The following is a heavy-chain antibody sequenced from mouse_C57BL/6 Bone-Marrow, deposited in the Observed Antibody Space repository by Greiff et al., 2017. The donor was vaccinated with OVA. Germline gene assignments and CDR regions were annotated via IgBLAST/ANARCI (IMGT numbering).Heavy chain of an antibody. D-gene: IGHD1-1*01. J-gene: IGHJ2*01. CDR2: INPNNGGT. Sequence: VQLQQSGPELVKPGASVKISCKASGYTFTDYYMNWVKQSHGKSLEWIGDINPNNGGTSYNQKFKGKATLTVDKSSSTAYMELRSLTSEDSAVYYCARDVRYFDYWGQGTTLTVSS. V-gene: IGHV1-26*01. CDR3: ARDVRYFDY. CDR1: GYTFTDYY.